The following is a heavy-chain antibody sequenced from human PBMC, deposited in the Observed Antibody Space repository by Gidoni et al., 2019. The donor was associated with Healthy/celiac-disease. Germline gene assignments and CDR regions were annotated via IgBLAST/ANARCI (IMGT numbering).Heavy chain of an antibody. Sequence: QLQLQESGSGLVKPSQTLSLTCAVSGGSISSGGYSWSWIRQPPGKGLEWIWYINHSGSTYYNPSLKRRVTISVDRSKNQFSLKLSSVTAADTAVYYCASSTVTSAAYFQHWGQGTLVTVSS. CDR1: GGSISSGGYS. V-gene: IGHV4-30-2*01. J-gene: IGHJ1*01. D-gene: IGHD4-17*01. CDR2: INHSGST. CDR3: ASSTVTSAAYFQH.